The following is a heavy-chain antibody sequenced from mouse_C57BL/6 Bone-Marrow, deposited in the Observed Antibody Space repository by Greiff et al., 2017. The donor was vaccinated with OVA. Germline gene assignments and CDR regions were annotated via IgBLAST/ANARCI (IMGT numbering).Heavy chain of an antibody. CDR2: INPSSGYT. CDR1: GYTFTSYW. V-gene: IGHV1-7*01. CDR3: ARDYDGVHWYFDV. Sequence: QVHVKQSGAELAKPGASVKLSCKASGYTFTSYWMHWVKQRPGQGLEWIGYINPSSGYTKYNQKFKDKATLTADKSSSTAYMQLSSLTYEDSAVYYCARDYDGVHWYFDVWGTGTTVTVSS. D-gene: IGHD2-4*01. J-gene: IGHJ1*03.